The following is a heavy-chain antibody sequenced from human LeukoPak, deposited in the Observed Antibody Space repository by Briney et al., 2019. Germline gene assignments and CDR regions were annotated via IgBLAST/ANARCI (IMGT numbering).Heavy chain of an antibody. D-gene: IGHD3-10*01. CDR2: INPNSGGT. CDR3: ARGKRVRDSRPLYYFDY. J-gene: IGHJ4*02. Sequence: ASVKVSCKASGYTFTGYYMHWVRQAPGQGLGWMGWINPNSGGTNYAQKFQGWVTMTRDTSISTAYMELSRLRSDDTAVYYCARGKRVRDSRPLYYFDYWGQGTLVTVSS. CDR1: GYTFTGYY. V-gene: IGHV1-2*04.